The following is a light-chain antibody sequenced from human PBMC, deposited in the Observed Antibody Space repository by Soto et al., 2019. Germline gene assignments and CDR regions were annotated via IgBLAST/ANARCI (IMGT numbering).Light chain of an antibody. Sequence: QSVLTQPASVSGSPGQSITISCTGTSSDIGYYNYVSWFQQHPGKAPKLIISQVTNRPSGISTRFSGSKSGNTASLTISGLQAEDESLYYCSPNKIGSTYVFGTGTKVTV. J-gene: IGLJ1*01. CDR2: QVT. V-gene: IGLV2-14*01. CDR1: SSDIGYYNY. CDR3: SPNKIGSTYV.